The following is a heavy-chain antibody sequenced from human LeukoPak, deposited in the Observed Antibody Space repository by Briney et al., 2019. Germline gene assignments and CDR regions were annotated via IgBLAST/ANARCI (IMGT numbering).Heavy chain of an antibody. CDR1: GFTFSSYA. V-gene: IGHV3-23*01. CDR2: ISGSGGST. D-gene: IGHD6-13*01. J-gene: IGHJ4*02. CDR3: AKQSSYSSTWGCYDY. Sequence: GGSLRLSCAASGFTFSSYAMSWVRQAPGKGLEWVSAISGSGGSTYYVDSVKGRFTISRDNSKNTLYLQMNSLRAEDTAVYYCAKQSSYSSTWGCYDYWGQGTLVTVSS.